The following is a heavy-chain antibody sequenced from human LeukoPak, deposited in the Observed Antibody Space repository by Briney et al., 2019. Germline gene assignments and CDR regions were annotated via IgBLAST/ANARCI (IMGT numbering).Heavy chain of an antibody. J-gene: IGHJ6*02. CDR3: ARDLNPYMTMDV. D-gene: IGHD3-16*01. V-gene: IGHV3-33*01. CDR2: IWYDGSNK. CDR1: GFTFSSYG. Sequence: GGSLRLSCAASGFTFSSYGMHWVRQAPGKGLEWVAVIWYDGSNKYYADSVKGRFTISRDNSKNTLYLQMNSLRAEDTAVYYCARDLNPYMTMDVWGRGTTVTVSS.